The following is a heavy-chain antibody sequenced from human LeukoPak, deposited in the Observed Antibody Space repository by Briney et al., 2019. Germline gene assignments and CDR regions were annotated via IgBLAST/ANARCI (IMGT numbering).Heavy chain of an antibody. Sequence: GASVKVSCKASGYTFTSYGIRWVRQAPGQGLEWMGWISAYNGNTNYAQKLQGRVTMTTDTSTSTAYMELRSLRSDDTAVYYCASRAYATTYYYYGMDVWGQGTTVTVSS. CDR2: ISAYNGNT. CDR3: ASRAYATTYYYYGMDV. V-gene: IGHV1-18*01. J-gene: IGHJ6*02. CDR1: GYTFTSYG. D-gene: IGHD2-8*01.